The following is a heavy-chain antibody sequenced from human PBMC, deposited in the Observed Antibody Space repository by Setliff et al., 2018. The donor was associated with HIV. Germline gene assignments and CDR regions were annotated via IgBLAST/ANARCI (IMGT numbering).Heavy chain of an antibody. CDR1: GGTFSSFA. V-gene: IGHV1-69*06. Sequence: SVKVSCKASGGTFSSFAITWVRQAPGQGLEWMGRIIPISGAANYALKFQGKVTITADKSTSTAYMEVRSLRSEDTAVYYCAAYFYDYGDTFDYWGQGTLVTVSS. D-gene: IGHD4-17*01. CDR2: IIPISGAA. CDR3: AAYFYDYGDTFDY. J-gene: IGHJ4*02.